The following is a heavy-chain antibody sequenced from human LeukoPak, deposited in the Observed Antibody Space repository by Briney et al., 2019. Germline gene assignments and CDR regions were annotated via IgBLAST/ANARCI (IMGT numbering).Heavy chain of an antibody. Sequence: SETLSLTCTVSGGSISSSSYYWGWIRQPPGKGLEWIGSIYYSGSTYYNPSLKSRVTISVDTSKNQFPLKLSSVTAADTAVYYCTRAAGDGDYWGQGTLVIVSS. V-gene: IGHV4-39*06. CDR1: GGSISSSSYY. CDR3: TRAAGDGDY. CDR2: IYYSGST. D-gene: IGHD3-10*01. J-gene: IGHJ4*02.